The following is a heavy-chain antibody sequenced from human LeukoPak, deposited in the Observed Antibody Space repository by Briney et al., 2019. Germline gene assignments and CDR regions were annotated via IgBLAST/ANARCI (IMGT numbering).Heavy chain of an antibody. CDR3: ANDFRYYFGSGTAS. V-gene: IGHV3-23*01. CDR1: GFTFSSYV. D-gene: IGHD3-10*01. J-gene: IGHJ5*02. CDR2: LTGSGGAA. Sequence: PGGPLRLSCAASGFTFSSYVMFWVREAPGKGLEWVSYLTGSGGAADYADSVKGRFTTSRDNSKNTVYLQMNSLSAEDTAIYYCANDFRYYFGSGTASWGQGTLVTVSS.